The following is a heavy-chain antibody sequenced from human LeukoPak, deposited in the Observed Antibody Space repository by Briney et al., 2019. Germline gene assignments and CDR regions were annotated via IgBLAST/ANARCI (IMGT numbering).Heavy chain of an antibody. Sequence: PGGSLRLSCAASGFTFSSYAMSWVRQAPGKGLEWVSAISGSGGSTYYADSVKGQFTISRDNSKNTLYLQMNSLRAEDTAVCYCAKDRRVVDQFDYWGQGTLVTVSS. CDR2: ISGSGGST. V-gene: IGHV3-23*01. CDR1: GFTFSSYA. CDR3: AKDRRVVDQFDY. D-gene: IGHD3-22*01. J-gene: IGHJ4*02.